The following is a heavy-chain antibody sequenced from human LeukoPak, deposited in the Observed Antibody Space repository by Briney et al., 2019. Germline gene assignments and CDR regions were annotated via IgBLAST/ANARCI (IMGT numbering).Heavy chain of an antibody. CDR3: ARDGGWGWAY. D-gene: IGHD6-19*01. CDR2: IKEDGSQK. J-gene: IGHJ4*02. V-gene: IGHV3-7*01. Sequence: GGSLRLSCAASGFTYSNHWMSWVRQAPGKGLEWVGNIKEDGSQKYYAGSVKGRFTISRDNAKNSLYLQMNSLRVEDTAVYYCARDGGWGWAYWGQATVVTGSS. CDR1: GFTYSNHW.